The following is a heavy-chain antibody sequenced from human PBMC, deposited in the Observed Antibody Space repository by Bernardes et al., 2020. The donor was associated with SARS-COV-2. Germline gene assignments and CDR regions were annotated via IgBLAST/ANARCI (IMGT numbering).Heavy chain of an antibody. CDR1: GFTFSSYS. J-gene: IGHJ4*02. D-gene: IGHD6-19*01. V-gene: IGHV3-21*01. CDR2: ISSSSSYI. Sequence: GGSLRLSCAASGFTFSSYSMNWVRQAPGKGLEWVSSISSSSSYIYYADSVKVRFTITRDKAKNSLYLQMNSLRAENTAVYYCPRAVAALDYWGQGTLVTVSS. CDR3: PRAVAALDY.